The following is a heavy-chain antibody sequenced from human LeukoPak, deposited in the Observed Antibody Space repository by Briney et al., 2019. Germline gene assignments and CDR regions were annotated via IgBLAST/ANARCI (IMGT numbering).Heavy chain of an antibody. J-gene: IGHJ4*02. Sequence: RTGGSLRLSCAASGFTFSSYGMHWVRQAPGKGLEWVAVISYDGSNKYYADSVKGRFTISRDNSKNTLYLQMNSLRAEDTAVYYCAGASKIVVVKGAFDYWGQGTLVTVSS. CDR3: AGASKIVVVKGAFDY. CDR2: ISYDGSNK. D-gene: IGHD3-22*01. V-gene: IGHV3-30*03. CDR1: GFTFSSYG.